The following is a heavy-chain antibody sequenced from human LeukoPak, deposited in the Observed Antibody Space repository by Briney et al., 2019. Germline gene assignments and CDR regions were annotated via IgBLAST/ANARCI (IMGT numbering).Heavy chain of an antibody. CDR3: ARLAPDYADYWFDP. D-gene: IGHD4-17*01. Sequence: GESLKTSCQTSGYGFSTKWIGWVRQMPGKGLEWMGIIYPLDSITRYSPSFQGHVTISADTSINTAYLQWTSLKPSDTAIYYCARLAPDYADYWFDPWGQGTLVTVSS. CDR1: GYGFSTKW. CDR2: IYPLDSIT. J-gene: IGHJ5*02. V-gene: IGHV5-51*01.